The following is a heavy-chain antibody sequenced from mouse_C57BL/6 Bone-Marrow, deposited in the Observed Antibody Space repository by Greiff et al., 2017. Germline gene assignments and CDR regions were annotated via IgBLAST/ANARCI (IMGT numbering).Heavy chain of an antibody. Sequence: QVQLQQPGAELVKPGASVKLSCTASGYTFTSYWMHWVKQRPGQGLEWIGMIHPTSGSTNYNEKFKGKATMTVDTSSSTAYMQLSSLTSEDAAVYYCARGGLCAWFDYWGQGTLVTVSA. J-gene: IGHJ3*01. D-gene: IGHD3-1*01. V-gene: IGHV1-64*01. CDR3: ARGGLCAWFDY. CDR1: GYTFTSYW. CDR2: IHPTSGST.